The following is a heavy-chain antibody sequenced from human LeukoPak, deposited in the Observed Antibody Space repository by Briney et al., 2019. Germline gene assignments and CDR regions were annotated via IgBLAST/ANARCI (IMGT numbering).Heavy chain of an antibody. V-gene: IGHV3-30*18. D-gene: IGHD3-10*01. CDR3: AKESRESGSYYNGELDY. J-gene: IGHJ4*02. Sequence: GGSLRLSCAASGFTFISYGLHWVRPAPGRGLEWVAVISFDGSNKYYADSVKGRFTISRDNSKNTLYLQMNSLRAEDTAVYYCAKESRESGSYYNGELDYWGQGTLVTVSS. CDR1: GFTFISYG. CDR2: ISFDGSNK.